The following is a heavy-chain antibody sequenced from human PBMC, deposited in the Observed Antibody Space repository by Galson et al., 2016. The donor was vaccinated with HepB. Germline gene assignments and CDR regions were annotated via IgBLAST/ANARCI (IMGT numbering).Heavy chain of an antibody. CDR1: GFAFSTYA. Sequence: SLRLSCAASGFAFSTYALHWVRQAPGKGLEWVALTSYDGDNKKYADSVRGRFTISRDNSKNTQYLQMNSLRAEDTAVYYCGRDQSYCSGGTCYSGGPVDYWGQGTLVTVSS. CDR3: GRDQSYCSGGTCYSGGPVDY. D-gene: IGHD2-15*01. V-gene: IGHV3-30-3*01. CDR2: TSYDGDNK. J-gene: IGHJ4*02.